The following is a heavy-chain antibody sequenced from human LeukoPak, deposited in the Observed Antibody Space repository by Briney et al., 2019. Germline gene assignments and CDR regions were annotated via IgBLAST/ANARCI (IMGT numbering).Heavy chain of an antibody. V-gene: IGHV3-23*01. D-gene: IGHD4-23*01. CDR3: AKDGAKHGGTTYFFDY. CDR1: GFTFGSYA. Sequence: GGSLRLSCAASGFTFGSYAMSWVRQAPGKGLEWVSGISGSGGSTYCGDPVKGRFTISRDNLKNTLYLQMSSLRVEDTAIYYCAKDGAKHGGTTYFFDYWGQGTLATVSS. CDR2: ISGSGGST. J-gene: IGHJ4*02.